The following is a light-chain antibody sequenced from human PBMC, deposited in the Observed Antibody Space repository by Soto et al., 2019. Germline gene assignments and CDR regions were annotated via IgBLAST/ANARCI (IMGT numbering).Light chain of an antibody. Sequence: QSVLTQPASVSGSPGQSITISCTGTSSDVGGYNYVSWYQQHPGKAPKLIIYELSNRPSGVCNRFSGSKSGNTASLTISGLQAEDEADYYCNSYTSKSTGVFGTGTKLTVL. CDR1: SSDVGGYNY. CDR2: ELS. J-gene: IGLJ1*01. CDR3: NSYTSKSTGV. V-gene: IGLV2-14*01.